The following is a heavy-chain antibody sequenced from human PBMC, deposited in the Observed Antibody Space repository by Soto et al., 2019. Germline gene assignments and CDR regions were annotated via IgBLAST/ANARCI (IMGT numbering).Heavy chain of an antibody. CDR3: ARAPLSAALQAFDV. J-gene: IGHJ3*01. V-gene: IGHV4-59*08. CDR1: GGSISENYY. D-gene: IGHD2-21*02. Sequence: PSETLSLTCTVSGGSISENYYWNWIRQSPGKGLEWIAYIFHTGGTYYNPSLKGRVTISMDTSRDQVSLNLTAVTSTDAALYYCARAPLSAALQAFDVWGPGTMVTVSS. CDR2: IFHTGGT.